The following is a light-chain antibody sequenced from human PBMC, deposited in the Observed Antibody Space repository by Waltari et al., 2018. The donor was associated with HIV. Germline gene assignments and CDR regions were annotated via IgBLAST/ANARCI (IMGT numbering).Light chain of an antibody. J-gene: IGLJ3*02. V-gene: IGLV1-44*01. CDR3: STWDDSLNGRV. CDR1: SSTIGGRS. Sequence: QSVLTQPTSASWTPGQSVTISCSGSSSTIGGRSVTSYQQLPGTAPKLLIYSDNQRPSGVPDRLSGSKSGTSASLAISGLQSEDEADYYCSTWDDSLNGRVFGGGTKLTVL. CDR2: SDN.